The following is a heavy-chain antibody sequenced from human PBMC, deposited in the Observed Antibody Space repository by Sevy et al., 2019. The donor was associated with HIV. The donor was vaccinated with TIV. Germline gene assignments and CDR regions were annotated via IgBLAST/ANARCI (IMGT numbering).Heavy chain of an antibody. J-gene: IGHJ4*02. CDR1: GFTFSSYW. Sequence: GGSLRLSCAASGFTFSSYWMSWVRQAPGKGLEWVANIKQDGSEKYYVDSVKGRFTISRDNAKNSLYLQMNSLRAEDTAVYYCAGGYSSYSSLIYYFDYWGQGTLVTVSS. CDR2: IKQDGSEK. CDR3: AGGYSSYSSLIYYFDY. D-gene: IGHD6-13*01. V-gene: IGHV3-7*03.